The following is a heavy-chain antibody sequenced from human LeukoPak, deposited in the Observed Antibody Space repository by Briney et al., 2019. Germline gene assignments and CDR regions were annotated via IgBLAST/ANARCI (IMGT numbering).Heavy chain of an antibody. D-gene: IGHD5-12*01. Sequence: PGGSLRLSCAASGFTFSSYSMNWVRQAPGKGLDWVSYISSSSSTIYYAGSVKGRFTISRDNAKNSLYLQMNSLRAEDTAVYYCAREEWLRFNGYWGQGTLVTVSS. CDR3: AREEWLRFNGY. CDR2: ISSSSSTI. CDR1: GFTFSSYS. J-gene: IGHJ4*02. V-gene: IGHV3-48*01.